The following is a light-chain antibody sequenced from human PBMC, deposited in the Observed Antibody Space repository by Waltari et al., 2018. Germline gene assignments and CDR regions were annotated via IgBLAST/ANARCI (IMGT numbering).Light chain of an antibody. Sequence: QSALTQPASVSGSPGQSITISCTGTSSDVGGYNYASWYQQHPGKAPKLMIYAVTNRPSGVSNRFSGSKSGNTASLTISGLQAEDEADYYCSSYTSSNTLGFGTGTKVTVL. J-gene: IGLJ1*01. CDR2: AVT. CDR1: SSDVGGYNY. V-gene: IGLV2-14*03. CDR3: SSYTSSNTLG.